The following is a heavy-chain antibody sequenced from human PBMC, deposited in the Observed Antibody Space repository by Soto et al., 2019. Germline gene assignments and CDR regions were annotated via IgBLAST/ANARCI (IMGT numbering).Heavy chain of an antibody. J-gene: IGHJ6*02. V-gene: IGHV5-10-1*01. CDR1: GYSFTSYW. CDR3: ARRHCSSTSCYAGYYYYGMDV. Sequence: GESLKISCKGSGYSFTSYWISWVRQMPGKGLEWMGRIDPSDSYTNYSPSFQGHVTISADKSISTAYLQWSSLKASDTAMYYCARRHCSSTSCYAGYYYYGMDVWGQGTTVTVSS. CDR2: IDPSDSYT. D-gene: IGHD2-2*01.